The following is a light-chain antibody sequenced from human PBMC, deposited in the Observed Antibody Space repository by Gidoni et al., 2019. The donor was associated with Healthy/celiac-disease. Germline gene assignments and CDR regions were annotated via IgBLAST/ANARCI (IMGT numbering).Light chain of an antibody. CDR2: AAS. CDR1: QSISSY. V-gene: IGKV1-39*01. Sequence: DIQMTQAPSSLSASVGDRVTITCRASQSISSYLNWYQQKPGKAPKLLIYAASSLQSGVPSRFSGSGSGTYFTLTIISLQPEDFATYYCQQSYSTPWTFGQXTKVEIK. J-gene: IGKJ1*01. CDR3: QQSYSTPWT.